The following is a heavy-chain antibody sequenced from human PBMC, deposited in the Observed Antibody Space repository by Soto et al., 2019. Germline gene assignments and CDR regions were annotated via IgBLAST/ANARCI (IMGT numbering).Heavy chain of an antibody. J-gene: IGHJ4*02. CDR2: INAADGDT. CDR1: GYTFTTYA. Sequence: ASVKVSCKASGYTFTTYALHWVRQAPGQSLEWMGWINAADGDTKYSQKFQGRVIITRDTSASTVYMELSSLRSEDTAMYYCSRVYCSGGSCYGIDYWGQGTLVTVSS. V-gene: IGHV1-3*01. CDR3: SRVYCSGGSCYGIDY. D-gene: IGHD2-15*01.